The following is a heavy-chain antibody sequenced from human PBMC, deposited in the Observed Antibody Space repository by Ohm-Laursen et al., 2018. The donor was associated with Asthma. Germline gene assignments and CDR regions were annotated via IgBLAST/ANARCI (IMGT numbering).Heavy chain of an antibody. D-gene: IGHD5-12*01. CDR2: IKSKTDGGTT. V-gene: IGHV3-15*01. CDR1: GFTFSNAW. Sequence: GSLRLSCTASGFTFSNAWMSWVRQAPGKGLEWVGRIKSKTDGGTTDYVAPVKGRFTISRDDSKNTLYLQMNSLKTEDTAVYYCTTERGYSGYNPTHYYYYGMDVWGQGTTVTVSS. CDR3: TTERGYSGYNPTHYYYYGMDV. J-gene: IGHJ6*02.